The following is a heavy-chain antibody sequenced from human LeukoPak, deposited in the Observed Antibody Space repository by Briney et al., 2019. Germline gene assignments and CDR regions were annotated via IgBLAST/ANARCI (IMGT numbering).Heavy chain of an antibody. D-gene: IGHD3-10*01. CDR2: IYYSGST. V-gene: IGHV4-59*01. CDR1: GGSISSYY. Sequence: PSETLSLTCTVSGGSISSYYCSWIRQPPGKGLEWIGYIYYSGSTNYNPSLKSRVTISVDTSKNQFSLKLSSVTAADTAVYYCARGGYYGSGNDFRFDPWGQGTLVTVSS. CDR3: ARGGYYGSGNDFRFDP. J-gene: IGHJ5*02.